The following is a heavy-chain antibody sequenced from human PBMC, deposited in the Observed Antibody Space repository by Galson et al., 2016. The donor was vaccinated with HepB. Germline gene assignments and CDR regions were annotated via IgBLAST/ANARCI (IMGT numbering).Heavy chain of an antibody. J-gene: IGHJ4*02. CDR2: ISDDGSNK. Sequence: SLRLSCAASGFTFSIYTMHWVRQAPGKGLDWVAVISDDGSNKYYADSAKGRFTISRDNSKNTLYLQMQMNSLRAEDTAVYYCARDRGRGDIRPQYYFDYWGQGTLVTVSS. V-gene: IGHV3-30*04. CDR3: ARDRGRGDIRPQYYFDY. CDR1: GFTFSIYT. D-gene: IGHD3-16*01.